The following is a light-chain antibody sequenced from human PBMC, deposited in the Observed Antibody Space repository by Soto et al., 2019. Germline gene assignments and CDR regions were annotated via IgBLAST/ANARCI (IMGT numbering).Light chain of an antibody. CDR2: RNN. Sequence: QSVLNHPHAGSGTPWQKVTIAWSESSPNIGDNYVYWHQQLPGTAPKLLISRNNQRPSGVPDRFSGSKSGTSASLAISGLRSEDEADYYCAAWDDSLSGYVFGPGTKVTVL. CDR3: AAWDDSLSGYV. V-gene: IGLV1-47*01. J-gene: IGLJ1*01. CDR1: SPNIGDNY.